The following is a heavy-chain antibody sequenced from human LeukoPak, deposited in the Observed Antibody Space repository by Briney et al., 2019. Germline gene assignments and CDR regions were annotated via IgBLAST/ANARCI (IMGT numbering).Heavy chain of an antibody. CDR2: IFYSGST. Sequence: SETLSLTCTVSGGSISSGGYYWSWIRQHPGKGLEWIGYIFYSGSTYYNPSLKSRVTISLDTSKNQFSLKLCSVTAADTAVYYCARLRGPVGDYWGQGTLVTVSS. J-gene: IGHJ4*02. D-gene: IGHD4-17*01. CDR3: ARLRGPVGDY. V-gene: IGHV4-31*03. CDR1: GGSISSGGYY.